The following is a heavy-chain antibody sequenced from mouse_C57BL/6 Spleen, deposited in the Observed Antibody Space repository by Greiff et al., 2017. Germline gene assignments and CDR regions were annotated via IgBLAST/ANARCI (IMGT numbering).Heavy chain of an antibody. V-gene: IGHV1-64*01. CDR2: IHPNSGST. D-gene: IGHD4-1*01. J-gene: IGHJ4*01. CDR3: ARRDTGMMDY. CDR1: GYTFTSYW. Sequence: QVQLQQPGAELVKPGASVKLSCKASGYTFTSYWMHWVKQRPGQGLEWIGMIHPNSGSTNYNEKFKSKATLTVDKSSSTAYMQLSSLTSEDAAVYYCARRDTGMMDYWGQGTSVTVSS.